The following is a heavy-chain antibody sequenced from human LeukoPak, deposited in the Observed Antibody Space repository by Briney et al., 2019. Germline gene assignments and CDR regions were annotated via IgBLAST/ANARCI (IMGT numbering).Heavy chain of an antibody. V-gene: IGHV3-7*01. CDR2: IKQDGSEK. CDR1: GFTFSSYW. J-gene: IGHJ6*03. D-gene: IGHD5-18*01. CDR3: ARDDTSSYGFSSYYYYMDV. Sequence: PPGRSLRLSCAASGFTFSSYWMSWVRQAPGKGLEWVANIKQDGSEKYYVDSVKGRFTISRDNAKNSLYLQMNSLRAEDTAVYYCARDDTSSYGFSSYYYYMDVWGKGTTVTISS.